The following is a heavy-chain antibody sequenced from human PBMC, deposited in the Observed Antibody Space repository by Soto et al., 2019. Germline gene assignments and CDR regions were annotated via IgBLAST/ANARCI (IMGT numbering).Heavy chain of an antibody. Sequence: PGGSLRLSCAASGFTFCSYAMSWVRQAPGKGLEWVSAISGSGGSTYYADSVKGRFTISRDNSKNTLYLQMNSLRAEDTAVYYCAKVSGSPKPYGSGRGRFEHDYWGQGTLVTVSS. CDR3: AKVSGSPKPYGSGRGRFEHDY. CDR2: ISGSGGST. V-gene: IGHV3-23*01. D-gene: IGHD3-10*01. CDR1: GFTFCSYA. J-gene: IGHJ4*02.